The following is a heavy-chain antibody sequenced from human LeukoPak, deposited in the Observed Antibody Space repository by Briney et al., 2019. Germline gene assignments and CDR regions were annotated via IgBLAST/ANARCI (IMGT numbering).Heavy chain of an antibody. CDR2: ISWNSGSI. D-gene: IGHD5-18*01. Sequence: PGGSLRLSCAASGFTFDDYAMHWVRQAPGKSLEWVSGISWNSGSIGYADSVKGRFTISRDNAKNSLYLQMNSLRAEDTALYYCAKVRGYSYGPNDYWGQGTLVTVSS. CDR1: GFTFDDYA. V-gene: IGHV3-9*01. CDR3: AKVRGYSYGPNDY. J-gene: IGHJ4*02.